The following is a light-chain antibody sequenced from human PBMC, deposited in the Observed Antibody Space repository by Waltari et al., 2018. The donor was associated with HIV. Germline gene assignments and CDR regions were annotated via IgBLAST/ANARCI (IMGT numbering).Light chain of an antibody. CDR2: DVT. J-gene: IGLJ2*01. Sequence: QSALTQPASVSGSPGQSITISCTGTRSDIGAYNYVSWYQHHPGKAPKLLMYDVTIRPSGVSNRFSGSKSGNTASLTISGLQAEDESDYYCTAYTSSSTLVFGGGTKLTVL. CDR1: RSDIGAYNY. CDR3: TAYTSSSTLV. V-gene: IGLV2-14*03.